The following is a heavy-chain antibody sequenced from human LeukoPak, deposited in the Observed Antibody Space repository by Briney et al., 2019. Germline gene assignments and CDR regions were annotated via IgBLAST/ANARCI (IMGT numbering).Heavy chain of an antibody. D-gene: IGHD6-13*01. V-gene: IGHV1-18*01. CDR3: ARGLEAAALHPYDF. CDR2: SSAYNCHT. J-gene: IGHJ4*02. Sequence: ASVKVSCKASGYTFTSYGISWVRQAPGQGLEWMGWSSAYNCHTNYAQKFEGRVTMTTDTSTSTAYVERRSLRLDDSGVYYCARGLEAAALHPYDFWGQGTLVTVSS. CDR1: GYTFTSYG.